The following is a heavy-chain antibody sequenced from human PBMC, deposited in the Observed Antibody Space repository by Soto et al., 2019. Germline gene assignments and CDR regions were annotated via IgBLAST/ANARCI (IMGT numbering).Heavy chain of an antibody. D-gene: IGHD3-22*01. V-gene: IGHV3-74*01. Sequence: WGSLRLSCAASGFTFSTYWMHWVRQAPGKGLVWVSRISSDGSTTTYADSVKGRFTISRDNAKNTLYLQMNSLRGEDTAVYYCARDSGYSVNDYWGQGTLVTVSS. J-gene: IGHJ4*02. CDR2: ISSDGSTT. CDR3: ARDSGYSVNDY. CDR1: GFTFSTYW.